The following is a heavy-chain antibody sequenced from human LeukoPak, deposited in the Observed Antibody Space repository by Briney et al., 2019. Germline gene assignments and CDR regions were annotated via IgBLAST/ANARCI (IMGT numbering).Heavy chain of an antibody. CDR3: ARDRSGYTFDD. CDR2: ISATGNYI. D-gene: IGHD5-18*01. J-gene: IGHJ4*03. V-gene: IGHV3-21*01. Sequence: KTGGSLRLSCAASGFIFSSYSMNWVRQAPGKGLEWVSSISATGNYIYYADSVKGRFTISRDNAKNSLYLQMNSLRAEDTAVYYCARDRSGYTFDDWGHGTLVTVSS. CDR1: GFIFSSYS.